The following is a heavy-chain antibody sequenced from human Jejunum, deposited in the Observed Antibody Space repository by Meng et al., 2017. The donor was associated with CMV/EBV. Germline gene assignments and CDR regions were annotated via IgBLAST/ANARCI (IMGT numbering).Heavy chain of an antibody. D-gene: IGHD3-22*01. CDR2: INHSRGT. J-gene: IGHJ4*02. V-gene: IGHV4-34*01. CDR1: GGAFNGNY. CDR3: ARGNYDSSGYYLDY. Sequence: QWPLRQWGGRVCKPSSPPPPPLVAYGGAFNGNYWSWIRQPQGKGLEWIGEINHSRGTKYNPSLKSRVTISADTSKNQFSLKLTSVTAADTAVYYCARGNYDSSGYYLDYWGQGTLVTVSS.